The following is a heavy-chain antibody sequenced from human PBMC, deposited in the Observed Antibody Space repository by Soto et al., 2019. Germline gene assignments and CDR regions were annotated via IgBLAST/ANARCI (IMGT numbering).Heavy chain of an antibody. CDR3: ARDLAMGGLGAWFDP. Sequence: QVQLQESGPGLVKPSQTLSLTCTVSGGSISSGGYYWSWIRQHPGQGLEWIEYIYYSGSTYYNPSLKSRVTISVDTSKNQFSLKLSSVTAAHTAVYYCARDLAMGGLGAWFDPWGQGTLVTVSS. V-gene: IGHV4-31*03. J-gene: IGHJ5*02. CDR2: IYYSGST. CDR1: GGSISSGGYY. D-gene: IGHD5-18*01.